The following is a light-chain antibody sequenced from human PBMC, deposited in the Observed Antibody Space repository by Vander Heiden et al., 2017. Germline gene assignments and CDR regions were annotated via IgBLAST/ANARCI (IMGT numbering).Light chain of an antibody. CDR3: CSYAGSNTSPYV. J-gene: IGLJ1*01. V-gene: IGLV2-11*01. CDR1: SSDVGAYKF. Sequence: QSALTQPRSVSGSPGQSVTISCTGTSSDVGAYKFVSWYQHHPGKAPKFISYDVNKRPSGVPDRFSGSKSGNTASLTISGLQTEDEADYFCCSYAGSNTSPYVFGTGTKVTVL. CDR2: DVN.